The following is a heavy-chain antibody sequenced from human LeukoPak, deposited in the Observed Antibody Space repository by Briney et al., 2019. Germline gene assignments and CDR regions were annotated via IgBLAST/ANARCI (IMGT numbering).Heavy chain of an antibody. V-gene: IGHV4-59*08. Sequence: SETLSLTCTVSGGSTNNYYWSWIRQPPGKGLEWIGYIHYSGSTNYNPSLKSRVTISVDTSKNQFSLKVTSVSAAETAVYYCAATTRVAATGTVLGYWGQGTLVTVSS. D-gene: IGHD6-13*01. CDR2: IHYSGST. CDR3: AATTRVAATGTVLGY. J-gene: IGHJ4*02. CDR1: GGSTNNYY.